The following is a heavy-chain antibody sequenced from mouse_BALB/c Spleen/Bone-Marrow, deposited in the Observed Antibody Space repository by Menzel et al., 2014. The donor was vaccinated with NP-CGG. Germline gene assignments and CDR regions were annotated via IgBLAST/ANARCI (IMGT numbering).Heavy chain of an antibody. CDR3: ARPPYYYGSSYDAMDY. CDR2: INSSTGYT. CDR1: GYTFTSYW. V-gene: IGHV1-7*01. Sequence: QVQLKQSGAELAKPGASVKMSCKASGYTFTSYWMHWVKQRPGQGLEWIGYINSSTGYTEYNQKFKDKATLTADKSSSTAYMQLSSLTSEDSAVYYCARPPYYYGSSYDAMDYWGQGTSVTVSS. D-gene: IGHD1-1*01. J-gene: IGHJ4*01.